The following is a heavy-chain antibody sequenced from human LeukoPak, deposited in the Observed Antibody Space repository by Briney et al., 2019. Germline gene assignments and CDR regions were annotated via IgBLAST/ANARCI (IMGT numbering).Heavy chain of an antibody. V-gene: IGHV4-34*01. CDR2: IYHSGST. CDR1: VGSSCGYY. J-gene: IGHJ5*02. D-gene: IGHD3-10*01. CDR3: ARGGYYGSGNDFRFDP. Sequence: SESLSLTCAVYVGSSCGYYWRWIRPPPGRGLERSGEIYHSGSTNYTTSLKSRVTLSVDTSKKQSSLKLISVTAADTAVYYCARGGYYGSGNDFRFDPWGQGTLVTVSS.